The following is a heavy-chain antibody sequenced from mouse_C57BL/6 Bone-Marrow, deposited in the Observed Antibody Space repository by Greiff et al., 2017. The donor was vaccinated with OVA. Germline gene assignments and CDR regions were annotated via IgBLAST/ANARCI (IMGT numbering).Heavy chain of an antibody. V-gene: IGHV1-69*01. D-gene: IGHD2-3*01. CDR2: IDPSDSYT. CDR3: ARNGYYVGWYFDV. Sequence: VQLQQPGAELVMPGASVKLSCKASGYTFTSYWMHWVKQRPGQGLEWIGEIDPSDSYTNYNQKFKGKTTLTVDNSSSTAYMQLSSLTSEYSAVYYCARNGYYVGWYFDVWGTGTTVTVSS. J-gene: IGHJ1*03. CDR1: GYTFTSYW.